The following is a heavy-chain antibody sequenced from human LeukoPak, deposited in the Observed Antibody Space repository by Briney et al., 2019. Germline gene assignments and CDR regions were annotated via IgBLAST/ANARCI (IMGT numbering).Heavy chain of an antibody. CDR1: GFTFGDYA. CDR2: IRSKAYGGTT. J-gene: IGHJ6*03. V-gene: IGHV3-49*04. D-gene: IGHD3-10*01. Sequence: GGSLRLSCTASGFTFGDYAMSWVRQAPGKGLEWVGFIRSKAYGGTTEYAVSVKGRFTISRDDSKSIAYLQMNSLKTEDTAVYYCTSPFYGSGSYSYYYYYYMDVWGKGTTATVSS. CDR3: TSPFYGSGSYSYYYYYYMDV.